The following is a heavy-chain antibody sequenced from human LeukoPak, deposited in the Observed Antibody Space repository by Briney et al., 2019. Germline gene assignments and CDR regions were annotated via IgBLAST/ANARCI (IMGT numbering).Heavy chain of an antibody. CDR1: GYTLTELS. V-gene: IGHV1-24*01. CDR3: ATSPYRYYYGSGSSAWYYMDV. Sequence: GASVKVSCKVSGYTLTELSMHLVRQAPGKGLEWMGGFDPEDGETIYAQKFQGRVTMTEDTSTDTAYMELSSLRSEDTAVYYCATSPYRYYYGSGSSAWYYMDVWGKGTTVTVSS. D-gene: IGHD3-10*01. CDR2: FDPEDGET. J-gene: IGHJ6*03.